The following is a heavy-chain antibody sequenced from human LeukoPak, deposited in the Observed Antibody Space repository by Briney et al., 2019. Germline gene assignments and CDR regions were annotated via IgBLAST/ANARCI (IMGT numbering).Heavy chain of an antibody. CDR2: INPHDNSI. V-gene: IGHV1-46*04. Sequence: GASVKVSCKASEDTFTRHYIHWVRQAPGQGLEWIGLINPHDNSIDYTQKLRGRVTVTRDRSTSTVYMELNSLRSDDTAVYYCASVYNHGMDVWGQGTTVIVSS. J-gene: IGHJ6*02. CDR1: EDTFTRHY. CDR3: ASVYNHGMDV.